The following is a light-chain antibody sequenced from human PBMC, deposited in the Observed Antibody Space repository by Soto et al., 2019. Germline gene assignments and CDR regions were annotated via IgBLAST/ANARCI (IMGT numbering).Light chain of an antibody. Sequence: DFQMTQSPSTLSASVGDRVTITCRASQTIRSRLAWFQQKPGKAPKLLIYDASSLDSGVLLRLSGSGSGTEFTLTINSLQSDDFSSYYGQNSNTNILAITFGQRTRLHIK. J-gene: IGKJ5*01. CDR3: QNSNTNILAIT. V-gene: IGKV1-5*01. CDR1: QTIRSR. CDR2: DAS.